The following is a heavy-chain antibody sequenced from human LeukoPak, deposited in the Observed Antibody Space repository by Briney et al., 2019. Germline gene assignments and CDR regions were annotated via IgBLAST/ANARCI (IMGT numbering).Heavy chain of an antibody. Sequence: TLSLTCTVSGGSISSYYWSWIRQPPGKALEWLALIDWDDDKYYSTSLKTRLTISKDTSKNQVVLTMTNMDPVDTATYYCARTHYDILTGDNWFDPWGQGTLVTVSS. V-gene: IGHV2-70*18. CDR2: IDWDDDK. CDR3: ARTHYDILTGDNWFDP. CDR1: GGSISSYYW. J-gene: IGHJ5*02. D-gene: IGHD3-9*01.